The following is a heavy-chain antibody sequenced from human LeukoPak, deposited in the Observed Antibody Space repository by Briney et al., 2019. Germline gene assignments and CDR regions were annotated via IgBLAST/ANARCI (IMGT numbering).Heavy chain of an antibody. V-gene: IGHV3-53*01. D-gene: IGHD6-19*01. CDR1: GFTVSSNY. CDR3: ARVKIAVAVDLSAFDI. CDR2: IYSGGST. J-gene: IGHJ3*02. Sequence: PGGSLRLSCAASGFTVSSNYMSWVRQAPGKGLEWVSVIYSGGSTYYADSVKGRFTISRDNSKNTLYLQMNSLRAKDTAVYYCARVKIAVAVDLSAFDIWGQGTMVTVSS.